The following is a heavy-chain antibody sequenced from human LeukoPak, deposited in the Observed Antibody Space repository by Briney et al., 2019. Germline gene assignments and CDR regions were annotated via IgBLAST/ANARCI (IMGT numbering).Heavy chain of an antibody. Sequence: PGGSLRLSCAASGFTFSSYAMHWVRQAPGKGLEWVAVISYDGSNKYYADSVKGRFTIPRDNSKNTLYLQMNSLRAEDTAVYYCARDFALYFDYWGQGTLVTVSS. J-gene: IGHJ4*02. CDR3: ARDFALYFDY. CDR1: GFTFSSYA. V-gene: IGHV3-30-3*01. CDR2: ISYDGSNK. D-gene: IGHD3-3*01.